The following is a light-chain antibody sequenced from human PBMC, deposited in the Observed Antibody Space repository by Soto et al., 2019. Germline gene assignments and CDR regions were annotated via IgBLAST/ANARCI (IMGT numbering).Light chain of an antibody. CDR1: HSVSRK. Sequence: IVMTQSPATVPLSLGERAPLSXRASHSVSRKLAWYPQRGGXAPRXXXDDXATRATGGPARLSGSGSATDFTLTISRMEPEDSAAYYCQHYVSPTRTFGQGTRLDI. CDR3: QHYVSPTRT. CDR2: DXA. J-gene: IGKJ5*01. V-gene: IGKV3-15*01.